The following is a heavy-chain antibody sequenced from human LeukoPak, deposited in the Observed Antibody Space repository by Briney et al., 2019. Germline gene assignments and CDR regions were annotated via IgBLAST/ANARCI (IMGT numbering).Heavy chain of an antibody. J-gene: IGHJ4*02. CDR3: ARDGDYYYDSSGYFY. CDR1: GFTFDDFA. CDR2: IAWNGGRA. Sequence: PGGSLRLSCVASGFTFDDFAMHWVRQVPGKGLEWVSGIAWNGGRAAFADSVKGRFNISRDNDKNSLYLQMNSLRAEDTAVYYCARDGDYYYDSSGYFYWGQGTLVTVSS. V-gene: IGHV3-9*01. D-gene: IGHD3-22*01.